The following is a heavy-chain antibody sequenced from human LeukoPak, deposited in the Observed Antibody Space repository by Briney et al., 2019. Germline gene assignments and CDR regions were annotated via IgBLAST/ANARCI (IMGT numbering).Heavy chain of an antibody. CDR2: ISYDGSNK. Sequence: TGGSLRLSCAASGFTFSSYGMHWVRQAPGKGLEWVAVISYDGSNKYYADSVKGRFTISRDNSKNTLYLQMNSLRAEDTAVYYCAKIVVVYAPQGGENHDAFDIWGQGTMVTVSS. CDR1: GFTFSSYG. J-gene: IGHJ3*02. CDR3: AKIVVVYAPQGGENHDAFDI. V-gene: IGHV3-30*18. D-gene: IGHD2-8*02.